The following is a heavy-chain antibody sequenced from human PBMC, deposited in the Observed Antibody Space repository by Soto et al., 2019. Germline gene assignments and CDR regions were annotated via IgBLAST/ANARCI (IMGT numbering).Heavy chain of an antibody. CDR1: GGSFSGYY. J-gene: IGHJ3*02. V-gene: IGHV4-34*01. D-gene: IGHD2-21*02. CDR2: INHSGST. CDR3: ARDTIAYCGGDCSQGAFDI. Sequence: QVQLQQWGAGLLKPSETLSLTCAVYGGSFSGYYWSWIRQPPGKGLEWIGEINHSGSTNYNPSLKSRVTISVDTSKNQFSLKLSSVTAADTAVYYCARDTIAYCGGDCSQGAFDIWGQGTMVTVSS.